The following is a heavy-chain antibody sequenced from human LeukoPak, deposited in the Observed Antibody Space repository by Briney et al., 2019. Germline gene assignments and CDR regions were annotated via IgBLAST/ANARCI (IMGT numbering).Heavy chain of an antibody. Sequence: PGGSLRLSCVASTFSFSTYTMHWVRQAPGKGLEWVAVTSHDESHKYYADSVKGRFTISRDNSKNTVFLQMNSLRAEDTAIYYCAKDSAQPVWWNNWFDPWGQGTLVSVSS. CDR1: TFSFSTYT. D-gene: IGHD4/OR15-4a*01. CDR3: AKDSAQPVWWNNWFDP. V-gene: IGHV3-30-3*01. CDR2: TSHDESHK. J-gene: IGHJ5*02.